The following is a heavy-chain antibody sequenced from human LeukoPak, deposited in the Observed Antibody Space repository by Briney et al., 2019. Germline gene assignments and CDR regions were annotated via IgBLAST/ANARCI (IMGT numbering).Heavy chain of an antibody. CDR2: ISSSSSTI. J-gene: IGHJ4*02. CDR3: ARGSKKQQLVQFPYYFDY. Sequence: GGSPRLSCAASGFTFSSYSMNWVRQAPGKGLEWVSYISSSSSTIYYADSVKGRFTISRDNAKNSLYLQMNSLRAEDTAVYYCARGSKKQQLVQFPYYFDYWGQGTLVTVSS. D-gene: IGHD6-13*01. V-gene: IGHV3-48*01. CDR1: GFTFSSYS.